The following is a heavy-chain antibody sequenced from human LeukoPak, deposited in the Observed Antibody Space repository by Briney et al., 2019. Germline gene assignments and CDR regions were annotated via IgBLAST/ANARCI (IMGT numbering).Heavy chain of an antibody. CDR2: IYSGGST. J-gene: IGHJ4*02. V-gene: IGHV3-66*01. D-gene: IGHD4-17*01. CDR1: GFTVSSNY. Sequence: PGGSLRLSCAASGFTVSSNYMSWVRQAPGKGLEWVSVIYSGGSTYYADSVKGRFTISRDNSKNTLYLQMNSLRADDTAVYYCARDRNGNYGRWGFDYWGQGTLVTVSS. CDR3: ARDRNGNYGRWGFDY.